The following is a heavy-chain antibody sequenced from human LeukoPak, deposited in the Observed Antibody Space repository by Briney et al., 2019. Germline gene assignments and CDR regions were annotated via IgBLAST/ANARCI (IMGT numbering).Heavy chain of an antibody. CDR2: INTDGSST. J-gene: IGHJ4*02. V-gene: IGHV3-74*01. D-gene: IGHD2-2*01. Sequence: GGSLRLSCAASGFTFSSYWMHWVRQAPGKGLVWVSHINTDGSSTSYADSVKGRFTISRDNAKNTLYLQMNSLRVEDTAVYYCARGACSSTSCFIIDYWGQGTLVTVSS. CDR1: GFTFSSYW. CDR3: ARGACSSTSCFIIDY.